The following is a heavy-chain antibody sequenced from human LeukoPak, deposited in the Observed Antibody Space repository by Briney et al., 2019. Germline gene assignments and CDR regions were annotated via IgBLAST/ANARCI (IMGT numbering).Heavy chain of an antibody. D-gene: IGHD3-22*01. CDR3: ARVDDTSDYFYKFDY. CDR2: IHYSGNT. V-gene: IGHV4-59*01. J-gene: IGHJ4*02. Sequence: SETLSLTCTVSGGSISNYYWSWIRQPPGKGLEWVAYIHYSGNTNYNPSLKSRVIISVDTSKNQFSLKLTSVTAADTAVYYCARVDDTSDYFYKFDYWRQGTLVTV. CDR1: GGSISNYY.